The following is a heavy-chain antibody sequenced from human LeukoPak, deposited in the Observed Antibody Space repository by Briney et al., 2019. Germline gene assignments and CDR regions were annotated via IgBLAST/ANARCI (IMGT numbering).Heavy chain of an antibody. J-gene: IGHJ6*02. Sequence: PGGSLRLSCAASGFTFSSYSINWVRQAPGKGLEWASSISTSSSYIYYADSVKGRFTISRDNTKNSLYLQMNSLRAEDTAVFYCARDRSPIAADGMDVWGRGTTVTVSS. D-gene: IGHD6-25*01. CDR1: GFTFSSYS. CDR2: ISTSSSYI. CDR3: ARDRSPIAADGMDV. V-gene: IGHV3-21*01.